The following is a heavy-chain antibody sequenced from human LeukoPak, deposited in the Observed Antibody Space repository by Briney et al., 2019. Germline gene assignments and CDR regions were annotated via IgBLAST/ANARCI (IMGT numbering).Heavy chain of an antibody. J-gene: IGHJ4*02. V-gene: IGHV4-38-2*02. D-gene: IGHD5-18*01. Sequence: PSETLSLTCTVSGFSISSGHYWGWVWQPPGAGLEWIGSVYQSGTTYYNPSLKSRVTTSVDMSKNQFSLRLRPVTAADTAVYYCARIFIRNGYSSYFDCWGQEPLVTVSS. CDR1: GFSISSGHY. CDR3: ARIFIRNGYSSYFDC. CDR2: VYQSGTT.